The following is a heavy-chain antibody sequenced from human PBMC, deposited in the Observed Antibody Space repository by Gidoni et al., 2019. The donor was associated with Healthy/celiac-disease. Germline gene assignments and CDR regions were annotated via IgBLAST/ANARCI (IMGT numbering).Heavy chain of an antibody. V-gene: IGHV3-53*01. D-gene: IGHD3-10*01. CDR2: FYGGVST. CDR3: ARDRAKKGDAFDI. Sequence: EVQLVESGGGLIQPGGSLRLSCAASGFTVSSNYMSWVRQAPGKGLEWVSVFYGGVSTYYADSVKGRFTISIDNSKNTLYLQMNSLRAEDTAVYYCARDRAKKGDAFDIWGQGTMVTVSS. CDR1: GFTVSSNY. J-gene: IGHJ3*02.